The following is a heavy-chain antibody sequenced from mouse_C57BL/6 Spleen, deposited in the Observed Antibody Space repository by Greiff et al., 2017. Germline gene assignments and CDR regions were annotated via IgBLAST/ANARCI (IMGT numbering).Heavy chain of an antibody. CDR2: INPSSGYT. D-gene: IGHD2-1*01. V-gene: IGHV1-7*01. CDR1: GYTFTSYW. J-gene: IGHJ4*01. CDR3: ARTGYGNYGFSFAMAY. Sequence: VQLQQSGAELAKPGASVKMSCKASGYTFTSYWMHWVKQRPGQGLEWIGYINPSSGYTKYNQKFKDKATLTADKSSSTAYMQLSSLTYADSAVYYCARTGYGNYGFSFAMAYWGQGTSVTASS.